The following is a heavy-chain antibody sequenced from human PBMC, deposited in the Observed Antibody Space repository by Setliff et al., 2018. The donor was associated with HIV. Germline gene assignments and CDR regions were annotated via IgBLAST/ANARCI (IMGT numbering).Heavy chain of an antibody. CDR2: MSGSVTTK. CDR3: ARLTLLRGLTITYMDV. CDR1: RFTCSDYY. D-gene: IGHD3-10*01. Sequence: SLSCAASRFTCSDYYMTWIRQAPGKGLEWISYMSGSVTTKYYAESVKGRFTISRDNAKDSLYLQMNTLRAEDTAVSYCARLTLLRGLTITYMDVWGKGTTVTVSS. V-gene: IGHV3-11*04. J-gene: IGHJ6*03.